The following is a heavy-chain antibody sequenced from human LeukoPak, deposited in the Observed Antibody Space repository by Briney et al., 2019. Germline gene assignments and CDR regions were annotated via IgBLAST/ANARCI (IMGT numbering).Heavy chain of an antibody. D-gene: IGHD1-26*01. V-gene: IGHV4-39*01. CDR3: ARRSDSGSDDGEDYFDY. J-gene: IGHJ4*02. Sequence: SETLSLTCTVSGGSIYSTSFYWGWIRQPPGKGLEWIVSMYYDGSTYYNPSLKSRVTISVDTSKNQFSLKLTSVTAADTAVYFCARRSDSGSDDGEDYFDYWGRGTLVTVSS. CDR1: GGSIYSTSFY. CDR2: MYYDGST.